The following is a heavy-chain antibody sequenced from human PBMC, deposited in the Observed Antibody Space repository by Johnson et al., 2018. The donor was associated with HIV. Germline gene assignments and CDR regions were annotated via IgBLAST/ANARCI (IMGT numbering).Heavy chain of an antibody. V-gene: IGHV3-30*03. CDR2: ISYDGSNK. D-gene: IGHD2/OR15-2a*01. J-gene: IGHJ3*02. Sequence: QVQLVESGGGVVQPGRSLRLSCAASGFTFSSYGMHWVRQAPGKGLVWVAVISYDGSNKYYADSVKGRFTISRDNSKNTLYLQMNSLRAEDTAVYYCAREWGGKWNMAFDIWGQGTMVTVSS. CDR3: AREWGGKWNMAFDI. CDR1: GFTFSSYG.